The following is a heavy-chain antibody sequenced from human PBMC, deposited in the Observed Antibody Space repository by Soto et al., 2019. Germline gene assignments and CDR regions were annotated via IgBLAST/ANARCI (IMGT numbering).Heavy chain of an antibody. Sequence: ASVQVSCKASGYTFTSYAMHWVRQAPGQQGQRLEWLGRITAGNGKTTYSQKFQDRVTITRDAFATTAYMELSSLTSEDTAVYYCATGLYYFDYWGQGTLVTVSS. J-gene: IGHJ4*02. CDR3: ATGLYYFDY. CDR1: GYTFTSYA. V-gene: IGHV1-3*01. CDR2: ITAGNGKT.